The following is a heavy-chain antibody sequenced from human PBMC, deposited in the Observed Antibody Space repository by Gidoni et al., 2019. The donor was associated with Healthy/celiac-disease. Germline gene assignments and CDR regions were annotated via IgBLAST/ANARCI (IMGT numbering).Heavy chain of an antibody. CDR3: ARGGKHQLKNWFDP. V-gene: IGHV1-69*01. CDR1: GGPFSSYA. J-gene: IGHJ5*02. CDR2: IIPIFGIA. D-gene: IGHD6-13*01. Sequence: QVQLVQSGAEVKKPGSSVKVSCKASGGPFSSYATSWVRQAPGPGLEWMGGIIPIFGIANYAQKFQGRVTITADESTSTAFMELSSRRAEDTAVYYCARGGKHQLKNWFDPWGQGTLVTVSS.